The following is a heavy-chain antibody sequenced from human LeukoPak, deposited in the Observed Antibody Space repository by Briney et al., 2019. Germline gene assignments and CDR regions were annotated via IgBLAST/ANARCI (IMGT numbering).Heavy chain of an antibody. V-gene: IGHV3-30-3*01. CDR3: ARIRYSRHDYEDY. Sequence: PGGSLRLSCAASGFTFSSYAMHWVRQAPGKGLEWVAVISYDGSNKYYADSVQGRFTISRDNSKNTLYLQMNSLRAEDTAVYFCARIRYSRHDYEDYWGQGTLVSVSS. J-gene: IGHJ4*02. D-gene: IGHD5-12*01. CDR2: ISYDGSNK. CDR1: GFTFSSYA.